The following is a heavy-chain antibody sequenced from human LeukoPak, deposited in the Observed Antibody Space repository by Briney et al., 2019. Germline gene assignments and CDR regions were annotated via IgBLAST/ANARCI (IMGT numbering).Heavy chain of an antibody. Sequence: GESLKISCKDSGHRFTNYWIGWVRQMPGKGLEWMGIIYPGDSDTRYSPSFEGQVTISTDKSINTAYLQWSSLKASDTAMYYCARLDYYGSGRIDYWGQGTLVTVSS. CDR3: ARLDYYGSGRIDY. V-gene: IGHV5-51*01. D-gene: IGHD3-10*01. J-gene: IGHJ4*02. CDR2: IYPGDSDT. CDR1: GHRFTNYW.